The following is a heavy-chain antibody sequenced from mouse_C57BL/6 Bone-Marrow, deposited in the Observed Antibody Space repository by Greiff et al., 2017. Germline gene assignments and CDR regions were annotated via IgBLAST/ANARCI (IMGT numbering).Heavy chain of an antibody. J-gene: IGHJ1*03. CDR2: IDPSDSYT. Sequence: QVQLQQPGAELVRPGTSVKLSCKASGYTFTSYWMHWVKQRPGQGLEWIGVIDPSDSYTNYNQKFKGKATLTVDPSSRTAYMQLSSLTSEDTAVYYCASGHSTVVATGNWYFDVWGTGTTVTVSS. CDR3: ASGHSTVVATGNWYFDV. V-gene: IGHV1-59*01. D-gene: IGHD1-1*01. CDR1: GYTFTSYW.